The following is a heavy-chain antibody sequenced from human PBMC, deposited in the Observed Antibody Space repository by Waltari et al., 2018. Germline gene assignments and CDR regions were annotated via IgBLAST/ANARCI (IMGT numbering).Heavy chain of an antibody. CDR3: ARDGYYDFWSGYWGY. V-gene: IGHV3-53*01. CDR1: GFTVNTNY. D-gene: IGHD3-3*01. J-gene: IGHJ4*02. CDR2: IYSGGST. Sequence: EVQLVESGGGLIQPGGSLRLSCAASGFTVNTNYMNWVRQAPGKGLEWGSVIYSGGSTYYADSVKGRFTISRDNSKNTLYLQMNSLRAEDTAVYYCARDGYYDFWSGYWGYWGQGTLVTVSS.